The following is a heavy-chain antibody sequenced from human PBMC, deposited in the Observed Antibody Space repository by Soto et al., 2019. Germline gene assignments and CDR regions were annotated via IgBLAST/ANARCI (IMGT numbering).Heavy chain of an antibody. D-gene: IGHD4-17*01. CDR1: GFTFSSYS. CDR3: AREYGDYGYYYYGMDV. V-gene: IGHV3-48*02. Sequence: PGGPLRLSCAASGFTFSSYSMNWVRQAPGKGLEWVSYISSSSSTIYYADSVKGRFTISRDNAKNSLYLQMNSLRDEDTAVYYCAREYGDYGYYYYGMDVWGQGTTVTVSS. CDR2: ISSSSSTI. J-gene: IGHJ6*02.